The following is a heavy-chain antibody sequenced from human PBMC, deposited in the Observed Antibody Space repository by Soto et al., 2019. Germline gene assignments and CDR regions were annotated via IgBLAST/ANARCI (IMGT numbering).Heavy chain of an antibody. D-gene: IGHD4-4*01. J-gene: IGHJ6*02. CDR3: ARLSATVTTSINYFYYYGMDV. CDR2: ISYDGGKK. Sequence: LRLSCAASGFTFSNYGMHWVRQAPGKGLEWVAVISYDGGKKYYVDSVKGRFTISRDNSKNTLNLQMNSLRAEDTAVYYCARLSATVTTSINYFYYYGMDVWGQGTTVTVSS. V-gene: IGHV3-30-3*01. CDR1: GFTFSNYG.